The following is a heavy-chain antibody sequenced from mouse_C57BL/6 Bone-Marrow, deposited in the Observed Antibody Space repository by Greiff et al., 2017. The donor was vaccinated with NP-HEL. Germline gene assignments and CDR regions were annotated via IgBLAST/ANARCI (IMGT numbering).Heavy chain of an antibody. CDR2: IVPENGDT. CDR3: TRRPAWFAY. CDR1: GFNIKDDY. Sequence: VQLQQSGAELVRPGASVKLSCTASGFNIKDDYMHWVKQRPEQGLEWIGWIVPENGDTEYASKFQGKATITADTSSNTAYLQLSSLTSEDTAVYDCTRRPAWFAYWGQGTLATVSA. V-gene: IGHV14-4*01. J-gene: IGHJ3*01.